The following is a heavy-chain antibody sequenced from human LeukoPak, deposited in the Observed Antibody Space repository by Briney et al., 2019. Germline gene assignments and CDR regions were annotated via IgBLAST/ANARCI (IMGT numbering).Heavy chain of an antibody. CDR3: ARDSLLWFGEPSGEFDY. D-gene: IGHD3-10*01. J-gene: IGHJ4*02. Sequence: ASVKVSCKASGYTFTSYAMHWVRQAPGQRLEWMGWINAGNGNTKYSQKFQGRVTITRDTSAGTAYMELSSLRSEDTAVYYCARDSLLWFGEPSGEFDYWGQGTLVTVSS. V-gene: IGHV1-3*01. CDR1: GYTFTSYA. CDR2: INAGNGNT.